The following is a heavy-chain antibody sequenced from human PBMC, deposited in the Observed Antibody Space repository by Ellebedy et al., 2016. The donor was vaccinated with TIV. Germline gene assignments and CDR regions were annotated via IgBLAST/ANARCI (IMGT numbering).Heavy chain of an antibody. V-gene: IGHV3-23*01. CDR3: VRDFDY. CDR1: GFTFSTYA. J-gene: IGHJ4*02. Sequence: GESLKISCAASGFTFSTYAMSWVRQAPGKGLEWVSTISDSGDRTYYADSVRGRFTISRDNSRNTLYLQMTSLRAEDTAVYYCVRDFDYWGQGTLVTVSS. CDR2: ISDSGDRT.